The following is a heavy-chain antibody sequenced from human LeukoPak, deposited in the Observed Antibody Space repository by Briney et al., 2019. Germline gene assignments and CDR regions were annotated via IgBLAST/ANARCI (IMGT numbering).Heavy chain of an antibody. CDR1: GFTFRSYG. J-gene: IGHJ3*02. D-gene: IGHD3-22*01. Sequence: GGSLRLSCAASGFTFRSYGIHWVRQAPGKGLEWVAVISYDGSNKYYADSVKGRFTISRDNSKNTLYLQMNSLRAEDTAVYYCAKDRSTYYYDSSGYYPDAFDIWGQGTMVTVSS. V-gene: IGHV3-30*18. CDR2: ISYDGSNK. CDR3: AKDRSTYYYDSSGYYPDAFDI.